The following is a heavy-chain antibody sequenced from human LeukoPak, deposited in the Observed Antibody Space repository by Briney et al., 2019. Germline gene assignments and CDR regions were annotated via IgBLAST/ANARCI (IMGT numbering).Heavy chain of an antibody. D-gene: IGHD3-22*01. CDR3: AKDSGATMIVVVIGGMDV. CDR1: GFTFTSYA. CDR2: ISGSGSST. J-gene: IGHJ6*02. V-gene: IGHV3-23*01. Sequence: GGSLRLSCAASGFTFTSYAMNWVRQAPGKGLEWVSTISGSGSSTYYVDSVKGRFTISRDNSKNTLYLQMNSLRAEDTAEYYCAKDSGATMIVVVIGGMDVWGQGTTVTVSS.